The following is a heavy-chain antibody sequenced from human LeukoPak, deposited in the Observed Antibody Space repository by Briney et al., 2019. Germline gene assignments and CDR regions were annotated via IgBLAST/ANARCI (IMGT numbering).Heavy chain of an antibody. V-gene: IGHV4-34*01. D-gene: IGHD6-19*01. J-gene: IGHJ5*02. CDR3: AGRIAVAAPHS. CDR2: INHNGST. CDR1: GGSFSGYY. Sequence: SETLSLTCAVYGGSFSGYYWSWIRQPPGKGLELMGEINHNGSTNYNPSLKIRVTISVDTSKNQFSLKLRSVTAAYTAVYYCAGRIAVAAPHSWGQGTLVTVSS.